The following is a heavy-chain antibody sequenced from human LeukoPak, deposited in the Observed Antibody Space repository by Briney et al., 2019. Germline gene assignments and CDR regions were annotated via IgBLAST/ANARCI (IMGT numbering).Heavy chain of an antibody. CDR1: GGTFSSYA. J-gene: IGHJ6*03. Sequence: SVKVSCKASGGTFSSYAISWVRQAPGQGLEWMGGIISIFGTANYAQKFQGRVTITTDESTSTAYMELSSLRSEDTAVYYCASSLTPISTYYYYYMDVWGKGTTVTVSS. V-gene: IGHV1-69*05. D-gene: IGHD1-1*01. CDR3: ASSLTPISTYYYYYMDV. CDR2: IISIFGTA.